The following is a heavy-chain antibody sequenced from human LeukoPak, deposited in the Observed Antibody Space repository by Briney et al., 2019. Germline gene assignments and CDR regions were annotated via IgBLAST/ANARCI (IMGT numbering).Heavy chain of an antibody. CDR3: ARDLQA. CDR1: GFTFSSYW. V-gene: IGHV3-21*01. J-gene: IGHJ4*02. Sequence: GGSLRLSCAASGFTFSSYWMSWVRQAPGKGLEWVSSISRSSIYTYYADSMKDRFTISRDNAKNTLYPQMNSLRVEDTAVYYCARDLQAGGQGTLVTVSS. CDR2: ISRSSIYT. D-gene: IGHD4-11*01.